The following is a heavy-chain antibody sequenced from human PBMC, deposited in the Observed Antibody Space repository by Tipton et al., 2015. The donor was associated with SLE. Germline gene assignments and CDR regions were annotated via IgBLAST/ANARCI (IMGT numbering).Heavy chain of an antibody. V-gene: IGHV4-61*01. CDR3: ARDPPYSSGWGNYFDY. CDR2: IYYSGST. D-gene: IGHD6-19*01. Sequence: TLSLTCTVSGGSVSSGSYYWSWIRQPPGKGLEWIGYIYYSGSTNYNPSLKSRVTISVDTSKNQFSLKLSSVTAADTAVYYCARDPPYSSGWGNYFDYWGQGTLVTVSS. CDR1: GGSVSSGSYY. J-gene: IGHJ4*02.